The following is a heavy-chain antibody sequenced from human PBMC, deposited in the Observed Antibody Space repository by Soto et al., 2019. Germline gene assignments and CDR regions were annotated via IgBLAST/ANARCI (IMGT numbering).Heavy chain of an antibody. CDR3: ARDVGFDYAN. D-gene: IGHD2-2*01. Sequence: EVQLVESGGALVQPGGSLRISCVVSGFNFRGYWMSWVRQAPGKGLEWVATKNEDGSEIYYVGSVKGRFAISRDNDENSIHLQMNYVSAEDTGVYFCARDVGFDYANWGQGTLVTVSS. CDR2: KNEDGSEI. CDR1: GFNFRGYW. V-gene: IGHV3-7*01. J-gene: IGHJ4*02.